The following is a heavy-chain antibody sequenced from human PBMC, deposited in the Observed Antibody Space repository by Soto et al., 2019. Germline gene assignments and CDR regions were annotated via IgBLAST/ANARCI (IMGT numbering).Heavy chain of an antibody. CDR2: INHSGST. J-gene: IGHJ5*02. CDR1: GGSFSGYY. D-gene: IGHD6-19*01. CDR3: ARSRYSSGWYVAWWFDP. V-gene: IGHV4-34*01. Sequence: SETLSLTCAVYGGSFSGYYWSWIRQPTGKGLEWIGEINHSGSTNYNPSLKSRVTISVDTSKNQFSLKLSSVTAADTAVYYCARSRYSSGWYVAWWFDPWGQGTLVTVSS.